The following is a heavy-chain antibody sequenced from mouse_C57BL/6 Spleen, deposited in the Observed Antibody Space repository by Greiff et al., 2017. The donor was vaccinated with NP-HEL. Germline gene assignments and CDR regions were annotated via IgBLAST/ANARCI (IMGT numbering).Heavy chain of an antibody. J-gene: IGHJ1*03. D-gene: IGHD2-4*01. CDR3: ARDDYDVYFDV. CDR2: ISSGSSTI. V-gene: IGHV5-17*01. Sequence: EVQGVESGGGLVKPGGSLKLSCAASGFTFSDYGMHWVRQAPEKGLEWVAYISSGSSTIYYADTVKGRFTISRDNAKNTLFLQMTSLRSEDTAMYYCARDDYDVYFDVWGTGTTVTVSS. CDR1: GFTFSDYG.